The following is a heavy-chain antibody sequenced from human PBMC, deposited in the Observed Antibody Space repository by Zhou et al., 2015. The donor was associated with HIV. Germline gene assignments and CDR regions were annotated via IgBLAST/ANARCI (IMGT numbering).Heavy chain of an antibody. CDR1: GGTFSNYG. J-gene: IGHJ2*01. V-gene: IGHV1-69*06. Sequence: QVQLVQSGAEVKKPGSSVKVSCKASGGTFSNYGISWVRQAPGQGLEWMGWIIPVFGTAKFAQKFQGRVSITADRSTNTAYMDLRSLTSEDTAVYYCARDRGAARPDWRYFYLWGRGTLVTVSS. CDR3: ARDRGAARPDWRYFYL. D-gene: IGHD6-6*01. CDR2: IIPVFGTA.